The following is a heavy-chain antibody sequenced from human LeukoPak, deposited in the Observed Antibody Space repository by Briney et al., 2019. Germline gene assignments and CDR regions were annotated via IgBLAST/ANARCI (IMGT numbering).Heavy chain of an antibody. J-gene: IGHJ6*04. Sequence: SETLSLTCTVSGGSISGSSYYWGWVRQPPGKGLEWIGSIYYSGSTYYNPSLKSRVTISVDTSKNQFSLKLSSVTAADTAVYYCARHRHSSSWLDVWGKGTTVTVSS. D-gene: IGHD6-13*01. CDR3: ARHRHSSSWLDV. CDR2: IYYSGST. V-gene: IGHV4-39*01. CDR1: GGSISGSSYY.